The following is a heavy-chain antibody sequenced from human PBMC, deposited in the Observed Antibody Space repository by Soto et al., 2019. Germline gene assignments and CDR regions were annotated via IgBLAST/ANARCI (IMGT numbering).Heavy chain of an antibody. CDR1: GFTFSSYA. J-gene: IGHJ6*03. V-gene: IGHV3-23*01. Sequence: GGSLRLSCAASGFTFSSYAMSWVRQAPGKGLEWVSAISGSGGSTYYADSVKGRFTISRDNSKNTLYLQMNSLSAEDTAVYYCAKGAHTGTPYYYYYMDVWGKGTTVTVSS. D-gene: IGHD1-1*01. CDR3: AKGAHTGTPYYYYYMDV. CDR2: ISGSGGST.